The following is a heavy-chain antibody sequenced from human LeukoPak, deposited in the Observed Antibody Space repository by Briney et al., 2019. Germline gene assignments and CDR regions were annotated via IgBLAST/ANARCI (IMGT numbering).Heavy chain of an antibody. D-gene: IGHD3-22*01. CDR1: GYTFTSYG. CDR2: INPNSGGT. J-gene: IGHJ3*02. Sequence: ASVKVSCKASGYTFTSYGISWVRQAPGQGLEWMGWINPNSGGTNYAQKFQGRVTMTRDTSISTAYMELSRLRSDDTAVYYCARGGTYYYDSSGYGPPYNDAFDIWGQGTMVTVSS. V-gene: IGHV1-2*02. CDR3: ARGGTYYYDSSGYGPPYNDAFDI.